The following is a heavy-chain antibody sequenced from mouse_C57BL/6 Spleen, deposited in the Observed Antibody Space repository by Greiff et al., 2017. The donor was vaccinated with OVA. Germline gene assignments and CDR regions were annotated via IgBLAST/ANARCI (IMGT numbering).Heavy chain of an antibody. CDR3: ARRYYDYLYAMDY. Sequence: QVQLQQPGAELVKPGASVKLSCKASGYTFTSYWMHWVKQRPGQGLEWIGMIHPNSGSTNYNEKFKSKATLTVDKSSSTAYMQLSSLTSEDSAVYYCARRYYDYLYAMDYWGQGTSVTVSS. CDR2: IHPNSGST. CDR1: GYTFTSYW. J-gene: IGHJ4*01. V-gene: IGHV1-64*01. D-gene: IGHD2-4*01.